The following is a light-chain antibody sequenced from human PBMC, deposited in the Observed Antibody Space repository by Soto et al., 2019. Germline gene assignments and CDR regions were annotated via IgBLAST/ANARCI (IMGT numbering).Light chain of an antibody. CDR1: SSDVGSYNL. J-gene: IGLJ1*01. CDR2: EGS. CDR3: CSYAGSSTLGV. Sequence: QSVLTQPASVSXSPGQSITISCTGTSSDVGSYNLVSWYQQHPGKAPKLMIYEGSKRPSGVSNRFSGSKSGNTASLTISELQAEDEADYYCCSYAGSSTLGVFGTGTKVTVL. V-gene: IGLV2-23*01.